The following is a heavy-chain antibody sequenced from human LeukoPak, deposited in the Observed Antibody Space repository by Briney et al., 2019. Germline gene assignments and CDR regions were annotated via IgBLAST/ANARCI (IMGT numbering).Heavy chain of an antibody. J-gene: IGHJ4*02. D-gene: IGHD6-19*01. CDR2: ISYEGRNE. CDR1: GFTFSTYG. Sequence: GRSLRLSCAASGFTFSTYGMHWVRQAPGKGLEWVAVISYEGRNEYYAVSVQGRFTISRDNSKNTLYLQMNSLRAEDTAAYYCAKERTAYSSGWLALFDYWGQGTLVTVSS. CDR3: AKERTAYSSGWLALFDY. V-gene: IGHV3-30*18.